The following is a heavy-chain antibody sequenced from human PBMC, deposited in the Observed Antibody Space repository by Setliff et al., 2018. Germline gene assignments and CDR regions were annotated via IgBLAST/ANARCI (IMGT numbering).Heavy chain of an antibody. D-gene: IGHD5-12*01. V-gene: IGHV1-69*13. Sequence: SVKVSCKASGGTFSSYAISWVRQAPGQGLEWMGGIIPIFGTANYAQKFQGRVTITADESTSTAYMELSSLRSEDTAVYYCARVRLVATANYYYYYYMDVWGKGTTVTVS. CDR2: IIPIFGTA. J-gene: IGHJ6*03. CDR1: GGTFSSYA. CDR3: ARVRLVATANYYYYYYMDV.